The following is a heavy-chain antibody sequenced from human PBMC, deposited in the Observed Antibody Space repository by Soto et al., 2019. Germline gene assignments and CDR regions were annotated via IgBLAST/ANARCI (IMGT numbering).Heavy chain of an antibody. D-gene: IGHD2-15*01. CDR1: GVSIPSYY. CDR3: ARVPVAVAATEDYYGLDV. J-gene: IGHJ6*02. V-gene: IGHV4-4*07. Sequence: QVQLAESGPGLVRPSETLSLPCSVSGVSIPSYYWSWIRQSAGGGLEWLGRINTDGLSNYSPSFKSRLTMSLDTSKNQVSLRLISVTAADTAVYFCARVPVAVAATEDYYGLDVWGQGTTVTVSS. CDR2: INTDGLS.